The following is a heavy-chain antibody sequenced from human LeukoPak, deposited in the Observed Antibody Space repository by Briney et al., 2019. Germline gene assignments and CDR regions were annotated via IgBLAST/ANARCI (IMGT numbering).Heavy chain of an antibody. V-gene: IGHV3-7*01. CDR3: ARASYYDSGGVAFDI. Sequence: PGGSLRLSCAASGFTFSSYWMSWVRQAPGKGLEWVANIKQDGSEKYYVDSVKGRFTISRDNAKNSLYLQMNSLRAEDTAVYYCARASYYDSGGVAFDIWGQGTMVTVSS. CDR2: IKQDGSEK. D-gene: IGHD3-22*01. CDR1: GFTFSSYW. J-gene: IGHJ3*02.